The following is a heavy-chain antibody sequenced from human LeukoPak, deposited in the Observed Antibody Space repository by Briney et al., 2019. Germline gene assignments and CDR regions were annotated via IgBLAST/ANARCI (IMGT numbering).Heavy chain of an antibody. CDR1: GGSISSSSYY. D-gene: IGHD6-19*01. V-gene: IGHV4-39*01. CDR3: ARHYSSGWSDY. CDR2: IYYSGST. J-gene: IGHJ4*02. Sequence: SETLSLTCTVSGGSISSSSYYWGWIRQPPGKGLEWIGSIYYSGSTYYNPSLKSRVTISVDTSKNQFPLKLSSVTAADTAVYYCARHYSSGWSDYWGQGTLVTVSS.